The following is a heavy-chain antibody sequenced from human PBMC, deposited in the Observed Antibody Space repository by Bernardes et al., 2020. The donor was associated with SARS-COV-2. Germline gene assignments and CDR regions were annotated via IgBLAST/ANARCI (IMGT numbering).Heavy chain of an antibody. Sequence: GESLKISCKGSGYSFTSYWISWVRQMPGKGLEWMGRIDPSDSYTNYSPSFQGHVTISADKSISTAYLQWSSLKASDTAMYYCAIWFMVNDAFDIWGQGTMVTVSS. J-gene: IGHJ3*02. D-gene: IGHD5-18*01. V-gene: IGHV5-10-1*01. CDR2: IDPSDSYT. CDR3: AIWFMVNDAFDI. CDR1: GYSFTSYW.